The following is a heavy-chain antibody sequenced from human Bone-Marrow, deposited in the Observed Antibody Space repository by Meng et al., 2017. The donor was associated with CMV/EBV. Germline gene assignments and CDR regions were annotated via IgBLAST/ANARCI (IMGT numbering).Heavy chain of an antibody. CDR2: IRYDGSHQ. V-gene: IGHV3-30*02. D-gene: IGHD6-13*01. CDR1: GITFGADG. J-gene: IGHJ4*02. Sequence: GESLKISCVASGITFGADGMHWVRQPPGKGLQWGSFIRYDGSHQYYEESVKGRFTISRDNSRNTLYLQMNSLRTDDTAVYYWARGEAGTHFDNWGQGTLVTVSS. CDR3: ARGEAGTHFDN.